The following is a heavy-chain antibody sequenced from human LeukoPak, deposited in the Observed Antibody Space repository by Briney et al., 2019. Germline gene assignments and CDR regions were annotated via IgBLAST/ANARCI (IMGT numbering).Heavy chain of an antibody. V-gene: IGHV4-38-2*02. CDR1: AYSISSGYY. J-gene: IGHJ4*02. D-gene: IGHD4-17*01. Sequence: SETLSLTCTVSAYSISSGYYWGWIRQPPGKGLEWIGSNYHSGSTYYNPSLRSRVTISVDTSKNQFSLRLSSVTAADTAVYFCAGYHAYGVTTPPLGYWGQGTLVTVSS. CDR3: AGYHAYGVTTPPLGY. CDR2: NYHSGST.